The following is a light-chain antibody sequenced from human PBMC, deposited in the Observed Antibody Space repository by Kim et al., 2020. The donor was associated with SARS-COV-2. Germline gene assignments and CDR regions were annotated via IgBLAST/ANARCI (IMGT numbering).Light chain of an antibody. CDR1: QGNSMW. CDR2: KAS. J-gene: IGKJ2*01. V-gene: IGKV1-5*03. Sequence: ALSASVGDSVSITWRASQGNSMWLDWYQQEPGKAPKLLISKASSLQSGVPSRFSGSGSGTAFTLTISSLQPDYFGTYYCQQYDNYFGQGTKLEI. CDR3: QQYDNY.